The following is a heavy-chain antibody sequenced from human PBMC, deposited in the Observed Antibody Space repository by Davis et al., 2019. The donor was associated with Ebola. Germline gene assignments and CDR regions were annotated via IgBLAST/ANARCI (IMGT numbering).Heavy chain of an antibody. CDR3: ARDGGDYDFWSGYYTPNWFDP. CDR2: IYYSGST. V-gene: IGHV4-61*01. J-gene: IGHJ5*02. CDR1: GGSISSGSYY. Sequence: PSETLSLTCTVSGGSISSGSYYWSWIRQPPGKGLEWIGYIYYSGSTNYNPSLKSRVTISVDTSKNQFSLKLSSVTAADTAVYYCARDGGDYDFWSGYYTPNWFDPWGQGTLVTVSS. D-gene: IGHD3-3*01.